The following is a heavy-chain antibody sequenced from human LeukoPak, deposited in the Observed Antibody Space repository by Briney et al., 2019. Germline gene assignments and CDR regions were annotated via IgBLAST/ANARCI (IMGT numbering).Heavy chain of an antibody. Sequence: ASVKVSCKASGYRFRDYYMHWVRQAPGQGLEWMGWINPNSGGTMYAQKFQGRVAMTRDTSINTAYMELSRLTSDDTAVYYCARDGDDNGDYVLGWFDPWGQGTLVTVTS. CDR2: INPNSGGT. J-gene: IGHJ5*02. V-gene: IGHV1-2*02. CDR1: GYRFRDYY. CDR3: ARDGDDNGDYVLGWFDP. D-gene: IGHD4-17*01.